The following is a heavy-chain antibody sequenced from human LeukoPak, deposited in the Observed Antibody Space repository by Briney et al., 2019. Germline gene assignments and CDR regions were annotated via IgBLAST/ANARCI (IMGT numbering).Heavy chain of an antibody. V-gene: IGHV4-39*07. J-gene: IGHJ6*03. D-gene: IGHD3-10*01. CDR2: IYYSGST. CDR1: GGSISSSSYY. Sequence: SETLSLTCTVSGGSISSSSYYWGWIRQPPGKGLEWIGSIYYSGSTYYNPSLKSRVTISVDTSKNQFSLKLSSVTAADTAVYYCARREVSSRTRWYYGSGSNYMDVWGKGTTVTISS. CDR3: ARREVSSRTRWYYGSGSNYMDV.